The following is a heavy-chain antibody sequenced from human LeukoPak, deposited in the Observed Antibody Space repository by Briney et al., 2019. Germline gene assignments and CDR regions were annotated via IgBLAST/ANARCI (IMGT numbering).Heavy chain of an antibody. CDR2: IIPIFGTA. V-gene: IGHV1-69*06. CDR1: GGTFSSYA. CDR3: ARDSSGGYSGYDFDY. Sequence: GASVKVSCKASGGTFSSYAISWVRQAPGQGLEWMGGIIPIFGTANYAQKFQGRVTITADKSTSTAYMELSSLRSEDTAVYYCARDSSGGYSGYDFDYWGQGTLVTVSS. J-gene: IGHJ4*02. D-gene: IGHD5-12*01.